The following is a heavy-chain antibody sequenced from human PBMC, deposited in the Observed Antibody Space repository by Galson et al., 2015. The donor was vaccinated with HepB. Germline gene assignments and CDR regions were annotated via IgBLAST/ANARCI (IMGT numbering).Heavy chain of an antibody. Sequence: SVKVSCKASGGTFSSYAISWVRQAPGQGLEWMGGMIPIFGTANYAQKFQGRVTITADESTSTAYMELSSLRSEDTAVYYCARGLGSGCFYYYYMDVWGKGTTVTVSS. CDR3: ARGLGSGCFYYYYMDV. CDR1: GGTFSSYA. D-gene: IGHD3-3*01. CDR2: MIPIFGTA. V-gene: IGHV1-69*13. J-gene: IGHJ6*03.